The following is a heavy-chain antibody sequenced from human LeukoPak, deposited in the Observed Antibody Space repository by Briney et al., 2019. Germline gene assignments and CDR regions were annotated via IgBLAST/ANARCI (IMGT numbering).Heavy chain of an antibody. CDR3: ARTSYYDSSGYYPGY. CDR1: GYTFTSYG. D-gene: IGHD3-22*01. Sequence: ASVKVSCKASGYTFTSYGITWVRQAPGQGLEWMGWISAYNGNTNYAQKLQGRVTMTTDTSTSIVYMELSRLRSDGTAVYYCARTSYYDSSGYYPGYWGQGTLVTVSS. CDR2: ISAYNGNT. J-gene: IGHJ4*02. V-gene: IGHV1-18*01.